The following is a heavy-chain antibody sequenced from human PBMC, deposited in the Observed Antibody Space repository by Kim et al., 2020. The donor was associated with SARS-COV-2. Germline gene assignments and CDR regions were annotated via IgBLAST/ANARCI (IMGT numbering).Heavy chain of an antibody. Sequence: GGSLRLSCTLSGFTSTDHAVHWVRQAPGKGLEWVSGILWNSGATGYADSVKGRFTVSRDSAKNSLYLQMNSLRPEDTALYYCTKDILPGGADSWGQGTLV. CDR2: ILWNSGAT. CDR3: TKDILPGGADS. CDR1: GFTSTDHA. V-gene: IGHV3-9*02. J-gene: IGHJ5*01. D-gene: IGHD2-15*01.